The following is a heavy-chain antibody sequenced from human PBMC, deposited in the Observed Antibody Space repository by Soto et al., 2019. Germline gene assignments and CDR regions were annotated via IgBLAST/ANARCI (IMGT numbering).Heavy chain of an antibody. CDR1: GFTFRNYW. Sequence: EVQLVESGGGLVQPGGSLRLSCAASGFTFRNYWMNWVRQAPGKGLEWVANIKEDGSKKTYVDSVKGRFTVSRGTAKDSLYLQINSLTAEESAVYCWVRGPSTPGLDNWGQGTLVTVSS. CDR2: IKEDGSKK. V-gene: IGHV3-7*04. J-gene: IGHJ4*02. CDR3: VRGPSTPGLDN.